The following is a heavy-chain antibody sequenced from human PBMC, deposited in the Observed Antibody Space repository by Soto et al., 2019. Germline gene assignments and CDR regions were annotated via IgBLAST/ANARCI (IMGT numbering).Heavy chain of an antibody. V-gene: IGHV1-46*03. Sequence: ASVKVSCKAFGYTFTSYFLHWVRQAPGQGLEWMGIINPGAGSTTYAQKFQGRDTMTSDTSTSTVFMELISFRSDDTAFFYCARVTVNNVLAGPFAYWGQGTLVTVSS. CDR1: GYTFTSYF. CDR3: ARVTVNNVLAGPFAY. J-gene: IGHJ4*02. D-gene: IGHD3-9*01. CDR2: INPGAGST.